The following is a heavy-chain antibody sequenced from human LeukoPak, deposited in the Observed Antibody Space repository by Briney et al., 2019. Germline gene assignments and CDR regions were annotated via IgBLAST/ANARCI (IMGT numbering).Heavy chain of an antibody. CDR3: AKDSDTSIAAAGPSDY. CDR2: ISYDGSNK. D-gene: IGHD6-13*01. CDR1: GFTFSSYG. J-gene: IGHJ4*02. Sequence: HTGGSLRHSCAASGFTFSSYGMHWVRQAPGKGLEWVAVISYDGSNKYYADSVEGRFTISRDNSKNTLYLQMNSLRAEDTAVYYCAKDSDTSIAAAGPSDYWGQGTLVTVSS. V-gene: IGHV3-30*18.